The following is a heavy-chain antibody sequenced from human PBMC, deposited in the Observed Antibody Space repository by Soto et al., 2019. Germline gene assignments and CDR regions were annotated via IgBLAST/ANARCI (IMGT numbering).Heavy chain of an antibody. Sequence: ASVKVSCKASGYTFTSYAMHWVRQAPGQRLEWMGWINAGNGNTKYSQKFQGRVTITRDTSASTAYMELSSLRSEDTAVYYCARDTPDPGIVVVPAARPDGMDVWGQVTTVTVSS. CDR1: GYTFTSYA. V-gene: IGHV1-3*01. D-gene: IGHD2-2*01. CDR2: INAGNGNT. J-gene: IGHJ6*02. CDR3: ARDTPDPGIVVVPAARPDGMDV.